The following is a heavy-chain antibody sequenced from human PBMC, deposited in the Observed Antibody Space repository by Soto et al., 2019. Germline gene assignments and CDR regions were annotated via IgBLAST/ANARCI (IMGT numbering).Heavy chain of an antibody. V-gene: IGHV3-21*01. D-gene: IGHD6-6*01. Sequence: GSRVLACAASGFTFSSYSMNWVRQAPGKGLEWVSSISSGSSYIYYADSVKGRFTISRDNAKNSLYLQMNSLRAEDTAVYYCARVTREYSSSSRYFDYWGQGTLVTVYS. CDR2: ISSGSSYI. CDR3: ARVTREYSSSSRYFDY. J-gene: IGHJ4*02. CDR1: GFTFSSYS.